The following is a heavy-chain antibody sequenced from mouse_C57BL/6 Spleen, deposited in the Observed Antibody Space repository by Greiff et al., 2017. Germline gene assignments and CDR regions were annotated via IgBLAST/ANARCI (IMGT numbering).Heavy chain of an antibody. CDR1: GYTFTSYW. CDR2: IDPSDSET. V-gene: IGHV1-52*01. J-gene: IGHJ4*01. Sequence: QVQLQQPGAELVRPGSSVKLSCKASGYTFTSYWMHWVKQRPIQGLEWIGNIDPSDSETHYNQKFKDKATLTVDKSSSTAYMQLSSLTSEDSAVYYCARWGIYYGNTYYAMDYWGQGTSVTVSS. CDR3: ARWGIYYGNTYYAMDY. D-gene: IGHD2-1*01.